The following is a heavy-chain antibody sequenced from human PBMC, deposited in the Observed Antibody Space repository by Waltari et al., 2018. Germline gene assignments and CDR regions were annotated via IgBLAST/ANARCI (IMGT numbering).Heavy chain of an antibody. CDR2: IYTSGST. CDR1: GGSISSHY. D-gene: IGHD3-22*01. CDR3: ARERYYDSSGYYSRSFDY. V-gene: IGHV4-4*07. Sequence: QVQLQESGPGLVQPSETLSLPCTVSGGSISSHYWTWIRQPAGKGLEWIGRIYTSGSTNYNPSLKSRVTMSVDTSKNQFSLKLSSVTAADTAVYYCARERYYDSSGYYSRSFDYWGQGTLVTVSS. J-gene: IGHJ4*02.